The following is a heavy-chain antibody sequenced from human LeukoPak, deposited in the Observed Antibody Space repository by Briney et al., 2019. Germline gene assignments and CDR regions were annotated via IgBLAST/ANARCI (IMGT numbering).Heavy chain of an antibody. CDR3: ARDPGTVTTFDDMDV. V-gene: IGHV3-7*03. D-gene: IGHD4-17*01. CDR2: INQDGSEK. J-gene: IGHJ6*02. Sequence: GGSLRLSCAASGFTFSSYWMSWVRQAPGKGLEWVANINQDGSEKFYVDSVKGRFTISRDNAKSSLYLQMNSLRAEDTAVYYCARDPGTVTTFDDMDVWGQGTTVTVSS. CDR1: GFTFSSYW.